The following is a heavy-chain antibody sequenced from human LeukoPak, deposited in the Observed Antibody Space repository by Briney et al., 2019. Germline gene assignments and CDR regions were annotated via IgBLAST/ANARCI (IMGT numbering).Heavy chain of an antibody. Sequence: RTSETLSLTRTVSGGSISSYYWSWIRQPAGKGLEWIGRIYTSGSTNYNPSLKSRVTMSVDTSKNQFSLKLSSVTAADTAVYYCARDGRQYCGGDCYPAWGQGTLVTVSS. CDR1: GGSISSYY. J-gene: IGHJ4*02. D-gene: IGHD2-21*01. CDR2: IYTSGST. V-gene: IGHV4-4*07. CDR3: ARDGRQYCGGDCYPA.